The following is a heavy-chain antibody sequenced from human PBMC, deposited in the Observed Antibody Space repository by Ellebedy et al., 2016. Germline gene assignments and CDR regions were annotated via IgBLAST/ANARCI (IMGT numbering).Heavy chain of an antibody. Sequence: SETLSLTCTVSGDSVTGYYWSWIRQFPGRGLEWLGQIFHSGSTNYNPSLKSRVTMSVDTSKNLFSLNLTSVTAADTAVYYCARHRRYNYGYFDFWGQGTLVTVSS. D-gene: IGHD3-10*01. CDR3: ARHRRYNYGYFDF. CDR1: GDSVTGYY. CDR2: IFHSGST. J-gene: IGHJ4*02. V-gene: IGHV4-59*08.